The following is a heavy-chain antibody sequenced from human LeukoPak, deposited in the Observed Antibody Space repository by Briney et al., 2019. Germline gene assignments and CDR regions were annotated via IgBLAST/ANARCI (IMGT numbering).Heavy chain of an antibody. V-gene: IGHV3-33*01. CDR3: ARPFYDGSGSYYPLDY. Sequence: GGSLRLSCAASGFTFSRYAMHWVRQAPGKGLEWVAVIWYDGSSEYYVESVKGRFTISRDNSKVTLYLQMNSLRAEDTAVYYCARPFYDGSGSYYPLDYWGQGTLVTVSS. CDR2: IWYDGSSE. J-gene: IGHJ4*02. D-gene: IGHD3-10*01. CDR1: GFTFSRYA.